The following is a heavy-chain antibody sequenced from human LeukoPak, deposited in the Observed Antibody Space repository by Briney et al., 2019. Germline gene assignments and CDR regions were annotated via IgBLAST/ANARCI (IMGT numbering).Heavy chain of an antibody. Sequence: SETLSLTCTVSGYSISSGYYWGWIRQPPGKGLEWIGSIYHSGSTYYNPSLKSRVTISVGTSKNQFSLKLSSVTAADTAVYYCAREITIFGVVIDWFDPWGQGTLVTVSS. V-gene: IGHV4-38-2*02. CDR1: GYSISSGYY. CDR2: IYHSGST. J-gene: IGHJ5*02. CDR3: AREITIFGVVIDWFDP. D-gene: IGHD3-3*01.